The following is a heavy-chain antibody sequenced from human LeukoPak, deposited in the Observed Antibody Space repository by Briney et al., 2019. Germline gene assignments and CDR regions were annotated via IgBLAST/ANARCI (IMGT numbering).Heavy chain of an antibody. CDR3: ARQTGSGLFILP. Sequence: SETLSLTCTVSGVSISSSNSYWGWIRQPPGKGLEWIGSIYYSGNTYYNASLKSQVSISIDTSKNQFSLRLTSVTAADTAVYCCARQTGSGLFILPGGQGTLVTVSS. CDR2: IYYSGNT. D-gene: IGHD3/OR15-3a*01. J-gene: IGHJ4*02. CDR1: GVSISSSNSY. V-gene: IGHV4-39*01.